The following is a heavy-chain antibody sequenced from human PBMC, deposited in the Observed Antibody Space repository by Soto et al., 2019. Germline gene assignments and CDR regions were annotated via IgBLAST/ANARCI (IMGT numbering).Heavy chain of an antibody. V-gene: IGHV1-2*04. J-gene: IGHJ4*02. CDR2: INPNSGGT. CDR1: GGTFSSYA. Sequence: ASVKVSCKASGGTFSSYAISWVRQAPGQGLEWMGWINPNSGGTNYAQKFQGWVTMTRDTSISTAYRELSSLRSEDTAVYYCARAGAVAADYDYWGQGTLVTVSS. CDR3: ARAGAVAADYDY. D-gene: IGHD6-19*01.